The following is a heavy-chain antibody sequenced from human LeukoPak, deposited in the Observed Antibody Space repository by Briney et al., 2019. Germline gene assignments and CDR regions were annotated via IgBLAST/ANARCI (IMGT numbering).Heavy chain of an antibody. D-gene: IGHD6-19*01. V-gene: IGHV3-48*02. Sequence: GGSLRLSCAASGFTFSNYSMNWVRQAPGKGLEWVSHITASGTAMFYADSVKGRFTISRDNAKNSLYLQMNSLRDDDTAVYYCAREGYTNGWYRNWGQGTLVTVSS. J-gene: IGHJ4*02. CDR2: ITASGTAM. CDR3: AREGYTNGWYRN. CDR1: GFTFSNYS.